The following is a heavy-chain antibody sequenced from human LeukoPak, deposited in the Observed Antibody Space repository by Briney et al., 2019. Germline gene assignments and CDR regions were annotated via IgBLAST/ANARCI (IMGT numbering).Heavy chain of an antibody. D-gene: IGHD6-13*01. CDR2: VYRAGRT. CDR1: GFTVSSNY. V-gene: IGHV3-53*01. CDR3: ARDLEVRGGAAASRPYYYYYAMDV. J-gene: IGHJ6*02. Sequence: PGGSLRLSCAASGFTVSSNYMSWVRQAPGKGLEWVSVVYRAGRTYYADSVKGRFTISRDNSKNTMYLQMNSLRAEDTAVYYCARDLEVRGGAAASRPYYYYYAMDVWGQGTTVTVSS.